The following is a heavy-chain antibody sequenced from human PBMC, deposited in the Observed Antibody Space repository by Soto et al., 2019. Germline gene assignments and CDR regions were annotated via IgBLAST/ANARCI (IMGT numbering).Heavy chain of an antibody. J-gene: IGHJ6*02. CDR3: APLSVSLSGPYGIHV. CDR2: MLYSGLT. V-gene: IGHV4-39*01. D-gene: IGHD2-15*01. Sequence: SETLSLTCSVSGYSVSSSDYYWAWIRQPPGKGLEWIGSMLYSGLTYYNPSLKSRVTLSVDTSKNQFSVRLDSVTASDTAVYYCAPLSVSLSGPYGIHVWGQGTTVTVSS. CDR1: GYSVSSSDYY.